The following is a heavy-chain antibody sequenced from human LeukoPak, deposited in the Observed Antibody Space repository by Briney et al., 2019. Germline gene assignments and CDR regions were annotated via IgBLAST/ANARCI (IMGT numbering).Heavy chain of an antibody. D-gene: IGHD3-10*01. CDR3: ASIWDRRLGDDY. Sequence: PSETLSLTCAVYGGSFSGYYWSWIRQPPGKGLEWIGEINHGGSTNYNPSLKSRVTISVDTSKNQFSLKLSSVTAADTAVYYCASIWDRRLGDDYWGQGTLVTVSS. CDR1: GGSFSGYY. CDR2: INHGGST. J-gene: IGHJ4*02. V-gene: IGHV4-34*01.